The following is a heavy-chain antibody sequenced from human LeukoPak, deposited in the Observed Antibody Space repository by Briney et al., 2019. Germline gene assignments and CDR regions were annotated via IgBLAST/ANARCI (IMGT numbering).Heavy chain of an antibody. J-gene: IGHJ6*03. D-gene: IGHD2-15*01. CDR3: ARGGRYCSGGNCSLSICYYYYMDV. V-gene: IGHV3-64*01. CDR2: ISNNGGST. Sequence: GGSLRLSCAASGFTFSSYAMSWARQAPGKGLEYVSAISNNGGSTYSANSVKGRFIISRDNSKNMLYLQMGSLRAEDMAVYYCARGGRYCSGGNCSLSICYYYYMDVWGKGTTVTVSS. CDR1: GFTFSSYA.